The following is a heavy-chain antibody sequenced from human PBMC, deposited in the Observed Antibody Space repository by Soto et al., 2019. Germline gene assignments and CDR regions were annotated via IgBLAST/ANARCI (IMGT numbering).Heavy chain of an antibody. Sequence: QVQLVQSGAEVKKPGSSVKVSCKASGGTFSSYTINWVRQAPGQGLEWMGGIIPIFGTADYAQKCQGRVTVTADESTSTAYMELSSLRSEDTAVYYCASVETQRYYYGMDVWGQGTTVTVSS. CDR3: ASVETQRYYYGMDV. J-gene: IGHJ6*02. CDR1: GGTFSSYT. D-gene: IGHD2-15*01. CDR2: IIPIFGTA. V-gene: IGHV1-69*12.